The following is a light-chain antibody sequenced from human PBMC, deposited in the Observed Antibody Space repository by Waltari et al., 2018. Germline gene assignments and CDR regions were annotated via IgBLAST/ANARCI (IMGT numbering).Light chain of an antibody. CDR3: QQYNNWPPLT. CDR1: QSISSH. CDR2: GAS. Sequence: EIVMTQSPATLSVSPGERATLSCRASQSISSHLAWYQQKPGQDPRRLVFGASSRATGIPVSFSGSGSGTEFTLTNSSLQPEDFAVYYCQQYNNWPPLTCGGGTKVEIK. J-gene: IGKJ4*01. V-gene: IGKV3-15*01.